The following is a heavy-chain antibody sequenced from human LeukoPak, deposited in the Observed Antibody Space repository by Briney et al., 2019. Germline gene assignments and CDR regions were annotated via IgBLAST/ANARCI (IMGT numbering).Heavy chain of an antibody. V-gene: IGHV4-34*01. Sequence: SETLSLTCAVYGGSFSGYYWSWIRQPPGKGLEWIGEINHSGSTNYNPSLKSRVTISVDTSKNQFSLKLSPVTAADTAVYYCASVWFGEFLNWFDPWGQGTLVTVSS. CDR2: INHSGST. CDR3: ASVWFGEFLNWFDP. J-gene: IGHJ5*02. D-gene: IGHD3-10*01. CDR1: GGSFSGYY.